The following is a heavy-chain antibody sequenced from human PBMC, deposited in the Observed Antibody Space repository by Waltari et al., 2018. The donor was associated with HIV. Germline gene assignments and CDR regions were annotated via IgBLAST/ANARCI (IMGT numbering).Heavy chain of an antibody. CDR3: ARGGMDV. V-gene: IGHV3-66*01. Sequence: VHLVESGGTLVQPGGSLRLSCLVSDFNVDKNYWTWVRQPPGKRLEWVSTIYIDGKVFSADSVKGRFTISRDNSKNTLYLQMGSLRAEDMAVYYCARGGMDVWGQGTTVTVSS. J-gene: IGHJ6*02. CDR1: DFNVDKNY. CDR2: IYIDGKV.